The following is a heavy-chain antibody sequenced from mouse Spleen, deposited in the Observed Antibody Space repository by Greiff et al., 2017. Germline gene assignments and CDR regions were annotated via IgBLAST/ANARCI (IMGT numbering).Heavy chain of an antibody. V-gene: IGHV14-4*01. D-gene: IGHD3-3*01. CDR1: GFNIKDDY. CDR2: IDPENGDT. CDR3: TTEVGQGFAY. Sequence: EVQLQQSGAELVRPGASVKLSCTASGFNIKDDYMHWVKQRPEQGLEWIGWIDPENGDTEYASKFQGKATITADTSSNTAYLQLSSLTSEDTAVYYCTTEVGQGFAYWGQGTLVTVSA. J-gene: IGHJ3*01.